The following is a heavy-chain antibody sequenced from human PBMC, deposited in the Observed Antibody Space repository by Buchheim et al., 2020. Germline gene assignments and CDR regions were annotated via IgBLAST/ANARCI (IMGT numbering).Heavy chain of an antibody. V-gene: IGHV1-69*01. Sequence: QVQLVQSGAEVKKPGSSVKVSCKASGGTFSSYAISWVRQAPGQGLEWMGGIIPIFGTANYAQQFQGRVTITEDESTSTAYMELSSLRSEDTAVYYCARAPPTEAAPKPYYYYYYYMDVWGKGTT. CDR2: IIPIFGTA. CDR3: ARAPPTEAAPKPYYYYYYYMDV. D-gene: IGHD6-13*01. CDR1: GGTFSSYA. J-gene: IGHJ6*03.